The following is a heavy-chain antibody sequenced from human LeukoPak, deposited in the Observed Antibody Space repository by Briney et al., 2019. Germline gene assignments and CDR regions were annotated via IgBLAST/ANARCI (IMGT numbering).Heavy chain of an antibody. D-gene: IGHD6-13*01. CDR1: GYGFISYW. V-gene: IGHV5-51*01. J-gene: IGHJ4*02. Sequence: GESPKISCNAAGYGFISYWIGWVRQMPGKGLEWMGIIYPGDSDPRYIPSFQGQVTISADKSISTAYLQWSSLKASDSAMYYCARHGLGSSWFGFDYWGQGTLVTVSS. CDR2: IYPGDSDP. CDR3: ARHGLGSSWFGFDY.